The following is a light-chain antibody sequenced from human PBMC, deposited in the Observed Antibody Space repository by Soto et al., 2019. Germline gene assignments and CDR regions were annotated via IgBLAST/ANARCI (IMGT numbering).Light chain of an antibody. CDR1: QTISSW. V-gene: IGKV1-5*02. CDR2: DAS. CDR3: QQYNTYPWT. Sequence: IQMTQSASTLSGSVGNSVTIICRASQTISSWLAWYQQKQGKAPKILIYDASSLESGVPSRFSGSGSGTEFNLTISSLQTDDFATYYCQQYNTYPWTFGQGTKVDIK. J-gene: IGKJ1*01.